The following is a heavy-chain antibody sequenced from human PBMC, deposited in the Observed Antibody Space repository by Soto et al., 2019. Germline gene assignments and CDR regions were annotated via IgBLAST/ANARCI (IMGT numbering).Heavy chain of an antibody. J-gene: IGHJ6*02. CDR1: GFTFSSYA. D-gene: IGHD2-21*01. V-gene: IGHV3-23*01. CDR2: ISGSGGST. Sequence: GRSLRLSCAASGFTFSSYAMSWVRQAPGKGLEWVSAISGSGGSTYYADSVKGRFTISRDNSKNTLYLQMNSLRAEDTAVYYCAKVGRDCYTVYYYYGMDVWGQGTTGTVTS. CDR3: AKVGRDCYTVYYYYGMDV.